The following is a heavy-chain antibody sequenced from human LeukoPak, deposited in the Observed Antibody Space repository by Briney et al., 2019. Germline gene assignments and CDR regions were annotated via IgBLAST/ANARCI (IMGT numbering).Heavy chain of an antibody. J-gene: IGHJ4*02. Sequence: ASVKVSCKASGYTFTSYGISWVRQAPGQGLEWMGWISAYNGNTNYAQKLQGRVTMTTDTSTSTAYMELRSLRSDDTAVYYRARGETYYYGSGSYFLWGQGTLVTVSS. CDR1: GYTFTSYG. D-gene: IGHD3-10*01. CDR3: ARGETYYYGSGSYFL. V-gene: IGHV1-18*01. CDR2: ISAYNGNT.